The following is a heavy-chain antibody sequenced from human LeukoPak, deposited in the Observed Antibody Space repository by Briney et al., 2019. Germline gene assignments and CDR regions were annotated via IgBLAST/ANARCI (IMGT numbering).Heavy chain of an antibody. J-gene: IGHJ4*02. CDR3: ARPRSGSYYASGFDY. Sequence: SETLSLTCAVSGYSISSGYYWGWIRQPPGKGLEWIGSIYHSGTTYYNPSLKSRVTISVDTSKNQFSLKLTSVSAAGTAVYYCARPRSGSYYASGFDYWGQGTLVTVSS. V-gene: IGHV4-38-2*01. CDR1: GYSISSGYY. CDR2: IYHSGTT. D-gene: IGHD1-26*01.